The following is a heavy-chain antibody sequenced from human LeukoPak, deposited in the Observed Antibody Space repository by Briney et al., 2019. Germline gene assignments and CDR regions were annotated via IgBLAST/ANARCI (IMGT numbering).Heavy chain of an antibody. Sequence: PSETLSLTCAVSGGPFSGYFWSWIRQSSGKGLEWIGEIHNSGTTNYNPSLKSRVTISVDTSKNQFSLKLSSVTAADTAVYYCARAPRAGRGNLRRICSGGSCTTSSWFDPWGQGTLVTVSS. D-gene: IGHD2-15*01. V-gene: IGHV4-34*01. J-gene: IGHJ5*02. CDR2: IHNSGTT. CDR1: GGPFSGYF. CDR3: ARAPRAGRGNLRRICSGGSCTTSSWFDP.